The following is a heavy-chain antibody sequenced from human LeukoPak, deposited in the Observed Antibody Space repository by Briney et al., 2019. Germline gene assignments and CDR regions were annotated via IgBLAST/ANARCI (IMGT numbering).Heavy chain of an antibody. CDR2: MFYGGTT. V-gene: IGHV4-59*08. D-gene: IGHD4-23*01. J-gene: IGHJ2*01. Sequence: SEALSLTCTVSGDSLSRSSWSWIRQSPGGGLEWIGYMFYGGTTNHNPSLKGRVTMSMVTSKDQFSLSLSSVTAADTAVYFCVRHWVHDFGGSDWYFDLWGRGTLVTVSS. CDR3: VRHWVHDFGGSDWYFDL. CDR1: GDSLSRSS.